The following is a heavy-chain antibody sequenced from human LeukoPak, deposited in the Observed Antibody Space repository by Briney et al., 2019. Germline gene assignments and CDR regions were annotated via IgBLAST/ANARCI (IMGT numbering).Heavy chain of an antibody. CDR2: VNPNSGNT. CDR1: GHTFSNYD. J-gene: IGHJ6*03. CDR3: ARRMVRGDSHYYYYYMDV. Sequence: ASVKVSCKASGHTFSNYDINWVRQATGQGLEWMGWVNPNSGNTGYAQKFQGRVTLTRNTSISTAYMELSSLISEDTAVYYCARRMVRGDSHYYYYYMDVWGRGTTVTVSS. D-gene: IGHD3-10*01. V-gene: IGHV1-8*03.